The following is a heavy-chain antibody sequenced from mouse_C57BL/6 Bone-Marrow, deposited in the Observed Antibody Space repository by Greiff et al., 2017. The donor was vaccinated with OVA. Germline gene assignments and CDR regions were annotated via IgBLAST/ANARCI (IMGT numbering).Heavy chain of an antibody. CDR1: GYSFTGYY. J-gene: IGHJ3*01. CDR2: INPSTGGT. V-gene: IGHV1-42*01. D-gene: IGHD1-1*01. CDR3: AYGSSSFAY. Sequence: VQLKESGPELVKPGASVKISCKASGYSFTGYYMNWVKQSPEKSLEWIGEINPSTGGTTYNQKFKAKATLTVDKSSITAYMQLKSLTSEDSAVYYCAYGSSSFAYWGQGTLVTVSA.